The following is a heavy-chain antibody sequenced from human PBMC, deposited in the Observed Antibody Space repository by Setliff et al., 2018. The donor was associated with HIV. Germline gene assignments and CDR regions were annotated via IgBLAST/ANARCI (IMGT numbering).Heavy chain of an antibody. CDR1: GDSVSSHNW. D-gene: IGHD2-21*01. Sequence: SETLSLTCAVSGDSVSSHNWWTWVRQPPGKVLEWIGEVYQTGLTNDTPSLRSRVTISVEKSRNQFSLKLTSVTAAGTAVYYWARMCPIRGCADYWGQGTLVTVSS. J-gene: IGHJ4*02. CDR3: ARMCPIRGCADY. V-gene: IGHV4-4*02. CDR2: VYQTGLT.